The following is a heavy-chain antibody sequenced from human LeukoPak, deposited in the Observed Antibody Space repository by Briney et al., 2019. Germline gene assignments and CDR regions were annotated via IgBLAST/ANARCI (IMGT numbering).Heavy chain of an antibody. Sequence: SETLSLTCSVSGASISSYYWSWMRQPPGKGLEWIGYISNSGSTNYNPSLKSRVTISVDTSKNQFSLNLNSMTAADTAVYFCAGLNMRIAAATAFDIWGQGTMVTVSS. CDR3: AGLNMRIAAATAFDI. CDR2: ISNSGST. J-gene: IGHJ3*02. CDR1: GASISSYY. V-gene: IGHV4-59*08. D-gene: IGHD6-13*01.